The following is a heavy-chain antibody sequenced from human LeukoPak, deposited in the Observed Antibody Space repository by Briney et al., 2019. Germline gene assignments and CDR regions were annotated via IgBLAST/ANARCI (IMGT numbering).Heavy chain of an antibody. CDR1: GGSISSSSYY. CDR3: ARACCYDFWSGTHYYYMDV. Sequence: PSETLSLTCTVSGGSISSSSYYWGWIRQPPGKGLEWIGSIYYSGRTSYNPSLKSRVTISVDTSKNQFSLKLSSVTAADTAVYYCARACCYDFWSGTHYYYMDVWGKGTTVTVSS. D-gene: IGHD3-3*01. V-gene: IGHV4-39*07. CDR2: IYYSGRT. J-gene: IGHJ6*03.